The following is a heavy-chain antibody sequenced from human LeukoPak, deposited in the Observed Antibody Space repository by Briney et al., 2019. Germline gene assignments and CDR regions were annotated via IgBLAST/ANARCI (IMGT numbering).Heavy chain of an antibody. V-gene: IGHV1-18*01. Sequence: GASVKVSCKASGYTFTSYGISWVRQAPGQGLEWMGWISAYNGNTNYAQKLQGRVTMTTDTSTSTAYMELRSLRSDDTAVYYCARDYPYYYGSESFGSGMDVWGQGTTVTVSS. CDR3: ARDYPYYYGSESFGSGMDV. D-gene: IGHD3-10*01. CDR2: ISAYNGNT. CDR1: GYTFTSYG. J-gene: IGHJ6*02.